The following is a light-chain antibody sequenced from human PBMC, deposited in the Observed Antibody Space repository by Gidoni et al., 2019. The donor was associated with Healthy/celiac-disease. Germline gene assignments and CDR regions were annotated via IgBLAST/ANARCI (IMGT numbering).Light chain of an antibody. CDR2: DVS. Sequence: HSALTQPASLSGSPGQSITLSCTGTSSDVGSYNYVSWYQQHPGKAPKLMIYDVSHRPLGVSNRFSGSKSGNTASLTISGLQAEDEADYYCSSYTSSSIYVFGTGTKVTVL. V-gene: IGLV2-14*03. J-gene: IGLJ1*01. CDR1: SSDVGSYNY. CDR3: SSYTSSSIYV.